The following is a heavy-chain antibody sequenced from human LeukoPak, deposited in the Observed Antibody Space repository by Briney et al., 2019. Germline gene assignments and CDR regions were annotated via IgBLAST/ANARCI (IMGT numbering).Heavy chain of an antibody. J-gene: IGHJ5*02. CDR1: GFTPSDYG. D-gene: IGHD3-3*01. CDR2: IRHHGTIK. V-gene: IGHV3-30*02. Sequence: PGGSLRLSCAVPGFTPSDYGMSWGSAALGKGLKWGAFIRHHGTIKNYADSVKGPVTISRDNTQNTIYLQMDSVRVEDTAVYFCAKDKVAYSTSAWSGLFDTWGQGTLVSVSS. CDR3: AKDKVAYSTSAWSGLFDT.